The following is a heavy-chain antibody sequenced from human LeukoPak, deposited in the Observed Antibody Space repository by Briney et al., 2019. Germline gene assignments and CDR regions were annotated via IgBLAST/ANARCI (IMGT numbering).Heavy chain of an antibody. Sequence: QTGGSLRLSCAASGFTFSSYAMSWVRQAPGKGLEWVSGISGSGGSTYYADSVKGRFTISRDNSKDTLYLQMNSLRAEDTAVYYCAEGYLYYSYYGMDVWGQGTTVTVSS. CDR2: ISGSGGST. CDR1: GFTFSSYA. J-gene: IGHJ6*02. V-gene: IGHV3-23*01. D-gene: IGHD2-15*01. CDR3: AEGYLYYSYYGMDV.